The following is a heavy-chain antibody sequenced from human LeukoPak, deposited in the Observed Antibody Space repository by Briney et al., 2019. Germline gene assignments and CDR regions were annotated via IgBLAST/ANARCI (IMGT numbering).Heavy chain of an antibody. D-gene: IGHD3-22*01. Sequence: GGSLRLSCAASGFTFSSYGMHWVRQAPGKGLEWVAVIWYDGSNKYYADSVKGRFTISRDNSKNTLYLQMNSLRAEDTAVYYCASDGYYDSSGYYYRTDAFDIWGQGTMVTVSS. CDR3: ASDGYYDSSGYYYRTDAFDI. CDR1: GFTFSSYG. V-gene: IGHV3-33*01. CDR2: IWYDGSNK. J-gene: IGHJ3*02.